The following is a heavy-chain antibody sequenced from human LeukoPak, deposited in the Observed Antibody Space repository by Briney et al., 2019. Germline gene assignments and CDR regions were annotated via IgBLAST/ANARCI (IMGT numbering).Heavy chain of an antibody. CDR2: ISGSGDNT. CDR1: GFTFSRNA. V-gene: IGHV3-23*01. J-gene: IGHJ4*02. CDR3: AYCSGGHCYAGLDY. D-gene: IGHD2-15*01. Sequence: PGGSLRLSCAASGFTFSRNAMNWVRQAPGQGLEWVSGISGSGDNTYYADSVRGRFTISRDNSKNTLYLQMNSLRAEDTAVYYCAYCSGGHCYAGLDYWGQGTLVTVSS.